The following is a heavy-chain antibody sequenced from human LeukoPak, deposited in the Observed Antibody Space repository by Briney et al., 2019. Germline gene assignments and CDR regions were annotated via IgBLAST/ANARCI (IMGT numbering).Heavy chain of an antibody. V-gene: IGHV3-7*01. CDR2: IKQDGSEK. CDR1: GFTFSSYW. Sequence: GGSLRLSCAASGFTFSSYWMSWVRQAPGKGLEWVANIKQDGSEKYYVDSVKGRFTISRDNAKNSLYLQMNSLRAEDTAVYYCARDGSELKRGATTLYWGQGTLVTVSS. J-gene: IGHJ4*02. D-gene: IGHD1-26*01. CDR3: ARDGSELKRGATTLY.